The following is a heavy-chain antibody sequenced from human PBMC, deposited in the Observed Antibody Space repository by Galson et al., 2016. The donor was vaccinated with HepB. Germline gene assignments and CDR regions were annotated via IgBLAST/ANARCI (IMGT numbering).Heavy chain of an antibody. V-gene: IGHV4-31*03. CDR2: MYYSVKST. Sequence: TLSLTCTVSGDSVSRGGYRWSWIRQHPGKGLEWIGYMYYSVKSTDFSPSLKSRATISVDTSKNQFSLNLRSVTAADTAVYYCARVGIWFGEYGVDVWGQGTTVTVSS. D-gene: IGHD3-10*01. J-gene: IGHJ6*02. CDR1: GDSVSRGGYR. CDR3: ARVGIWFGEYGVDV.